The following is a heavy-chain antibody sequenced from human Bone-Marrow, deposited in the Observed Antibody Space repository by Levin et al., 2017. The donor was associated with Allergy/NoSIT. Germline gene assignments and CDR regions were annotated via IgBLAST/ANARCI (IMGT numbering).Heavy chain of an antibody. Sequence: MTSETLSLTCAVYGGSFSGYYWSWIRQPPGKGLEWIGEINHSGSTNYNPSLKSRVTISVDTSKNQFSLKLSSVTAADTAVYYCARGRAWPAGGWFDPWGQGTLVTVSS. CDR3: ARGRAWPAGGWFDP. D-gene: IGHD2-8*02. V-gene: IGHV4-34*01. CDR2: INHSGST. CDR1: GGSFSGYY. J-gene: IGHJ5*02.